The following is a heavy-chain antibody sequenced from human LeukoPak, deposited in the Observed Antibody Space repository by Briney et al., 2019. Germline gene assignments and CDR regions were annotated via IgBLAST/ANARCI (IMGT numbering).Heavy chain of an antibody. D-gene: IGHD3-10*01. CDR3: ARGSYGPGCKGYIDF. CDR1: GFTFDDYA. V-gene: IGHV3-9*01. Sequence: GGSLRLSCAASGFTFDDYAMQWVRQGPGKALEWVSCISWNSGSIVYAVSVKGRFTISRDNAKKSLYLQMNSLRPEDTAIYYCARGSYGPGCKGYIDFWGQGTMVTVSS. J-gene: IGHJ4*02. CDR2: ISWNSGSI.